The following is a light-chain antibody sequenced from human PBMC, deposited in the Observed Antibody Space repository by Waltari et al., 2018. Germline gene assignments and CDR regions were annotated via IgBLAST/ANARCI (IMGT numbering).Light chain of an antibody. V-gene: IGKV1-39*01. Sequence: DIQMTQSPSSLSASVGDRVTITCRASQSITSYLNWYQQKPGKAPTLLIYAASSLQSGVPSRFSGSGSGTDFNLTISSLQPEDFATYYCQQSYSTPGTFGQGTKLEIK. CDR2: AAS. CDR3: QQSYSTPGT. J-gene: IGKJ2*01. CDR1: QSITSY.